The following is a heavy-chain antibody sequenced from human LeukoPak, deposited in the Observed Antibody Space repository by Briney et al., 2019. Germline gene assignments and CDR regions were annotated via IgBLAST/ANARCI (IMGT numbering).Heavy chain of an antibody. D-gene: IGHD4-23*01. V-gene: IGHV4-39*01. CDR1: GGSISSSSYY. J-gene: IGHJ5*02. Sequence: SETLSLTCTVSGGSISSSSYYWGWIRQPPGKGLEWIGSIYYSGSTYYNPSLKSRVTISVDTSKNQFSLKLSSVTAADTAVYYCARHRLVVTQVYGFDPWGQGTLVTVSS. CDR2: IYYSGST. CDR3: ARHRLVVTQVYGFDP.